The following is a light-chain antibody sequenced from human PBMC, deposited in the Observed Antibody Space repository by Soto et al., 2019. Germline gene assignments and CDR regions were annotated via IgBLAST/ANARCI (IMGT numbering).Light chain of an antibody. CDR2: ENN. Sequence: QSVLTQPPSVSAAPGQKVTISCSGSSSNIGTYSVSWYQQLPGSAPKLLIHENNKRPSGIPGRFCGSKSGTSATLGITGLHAEDEADYYYGAWNRRLTAVVFGGGTKLTVL. V-gene: IGLV1-51*02. CDR3: GAWNRRLTAVV. CDR1: SSNIGTYS. J-gene: IGLJ3*02.